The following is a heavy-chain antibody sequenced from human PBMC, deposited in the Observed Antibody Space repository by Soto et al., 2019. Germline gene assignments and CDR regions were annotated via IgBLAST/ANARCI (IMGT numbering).Heavy chain of an antibody. CDR3: ARASHDYGELDY. Sequence: ELQLVESGGGLVKPGGSLRLSCTASGFTLSDYNMNWVRQAPGKGLEWVSYISTWSSYSFYADSVKGRFTISRDNSKSSLYLHMNSLRDEDTAVYYCARASHDYGELDYWGQGALVTVSS. D-gene: IGHD4-17*01. J-gene: IGHJ4*02. CDR2: ISTWSSYS. V-gene: IGHV3-21*01. CDR1: GFTLSDYN.